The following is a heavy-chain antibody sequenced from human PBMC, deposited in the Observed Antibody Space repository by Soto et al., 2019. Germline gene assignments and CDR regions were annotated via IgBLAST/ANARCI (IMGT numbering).Heavy chain of an antibody. CDR3: AREVFRYFDL. J-gene: IGHJ2*01. Sequence: QVHLVQSGAEVKKPGASVKVSCKASGYTLTRYGITWVRQAPGQGLEWMGSISAYNANTNYAQKLQCRLIMTTDTSTSTAYMELRSLTSDDTAVYYCAREVFRYFDLWGRGTRVSVSS. CDR1: GYTLTRYG. D-gene: IGHD1-20*01. CDR2: ISAYNANT. V-gene: IGHV1-18*01.